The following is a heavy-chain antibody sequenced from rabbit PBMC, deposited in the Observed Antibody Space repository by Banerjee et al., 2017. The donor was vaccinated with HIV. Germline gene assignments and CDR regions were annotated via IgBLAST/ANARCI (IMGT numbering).Heavy chain of an antibody. Sequence: QSLEESGGGLVQPEGSLTLTCKASGFDFSSNAMCWVRQAPGKRLEWIACINTSSGNTVYASWAKGRFTISKASWTTVTLQMTSLTAADTATYFCARDLAAVIGWNFGLWGQGTLVTVS. D-gene: IGHD1-1*01. CDR1: GFDFSSNA. CDR3: ARDLAAVIGWNFGL. V-gene: IGHV1S40*01. J-gene: IGHJ3*01. CDR2: INTSSGNT.